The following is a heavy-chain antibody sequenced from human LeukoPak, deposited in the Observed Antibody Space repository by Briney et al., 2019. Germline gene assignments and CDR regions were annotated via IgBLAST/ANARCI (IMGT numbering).Heavy chain of an antibody. CDR3: AKHDYYDSPFPFDP. CDR1: SSSSYY. CDR2: ISGSGGST. V-gene: IGHV3-23*01. D-gene: IGHD3-22*01. Sequence: SSSSYYWGWIRQPPGKGLEWVSAISGSGGSTYYADSVKGRFTISRDNSKNTLYPQMNSLRAEDTAVYYCAKHDYYDSPFPFDPWGQGTLVTVSS. J-gene: IGHJ5*02.